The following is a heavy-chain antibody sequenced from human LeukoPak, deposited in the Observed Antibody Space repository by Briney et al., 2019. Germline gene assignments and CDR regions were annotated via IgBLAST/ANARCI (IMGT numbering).Heavy chain of an antibody. D-gene: IGHD3-3*01. CDR3: ASGLVDLRFLEWHD. V-gene: IGHV1-69*13. CDR2: IIPIFGTA. J-gene: IGHJ4*02. CDR1: GGTFSSYA. Sequence: ASVKVSCKASGGTFSSYAISWVRQAPGQGREWMGGIIPIFGTANYAQKFQGRVTITADESTSTAYMELSSLRSEDTAVYYCASGLVDLRFLEWHDWGQGTLVTVSS.